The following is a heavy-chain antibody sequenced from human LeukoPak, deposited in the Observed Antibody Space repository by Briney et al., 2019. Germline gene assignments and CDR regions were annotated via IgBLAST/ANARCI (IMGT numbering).Heavy chain of an antibody. V-gene: IGHV4-59*08. CDR2: IYYSGST. Sequence: SETLSLTCTVSGGSISTYYWSWIRQPPGKGLEWIGYIYYSGSTNYNPSLKSRVTISVDTSKNQFSLKLSSVTAADTAVYYCARHSAPTMVRGVNYYYYYMDVWGKGTTVTVSS. CDR1: GGSISTYY. CDR3: ARHSAPTMVRGVNYYYYYMDV. D-gene: IGHD3-10*01. J-gene: IGHJ6*03.